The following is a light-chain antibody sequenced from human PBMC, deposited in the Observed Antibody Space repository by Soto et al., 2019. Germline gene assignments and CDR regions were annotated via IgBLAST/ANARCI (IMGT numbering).Light chain of an antibody. Sequence: QSVLTQSPSASASLGAPVKLTCTLSRGHSSYAIAWHQQQPEKGPRYLMKLSSDGSHSKGDGIPDRFSGSSSGAERYLTISSLQSEDEADYYCQTWDTGARVVFGGGTQLTVL. J-gene: IGLJ2*01. CDR2: LSSDGSH. V-gene: IGLV4-69*01. CDR3: QTWDTGARVV. CDR1: RGHSSYA.